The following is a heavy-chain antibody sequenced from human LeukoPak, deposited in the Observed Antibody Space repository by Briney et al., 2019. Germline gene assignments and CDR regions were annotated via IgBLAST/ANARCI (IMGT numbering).Heavy chain of an antibody. D-gene: IGHD5-18*01. V-gene: IGHV3-23*01. Sequence: GGSLRLSCAASGFAFRNYAMSWVRQAPGKGLEWVSSLISSGDTTYYADSVKGRFTISRDNSKNTVHLQMDSLRAEDSAVYYCAKNAGYSYGLYYFDYWGQGTLVTVSS. CDR2: LISSGDTT. CDR3: AKNAGYSYGLYYFDY. J-gene: IGHJ4*02. CDR1: GFAFRNYA.